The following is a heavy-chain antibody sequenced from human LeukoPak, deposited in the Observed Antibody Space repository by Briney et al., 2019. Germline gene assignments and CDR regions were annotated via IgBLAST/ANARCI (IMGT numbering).Heavy chain of an antibody. J-gene: IGHJ4*02. CDR3: ASTLVGADPYYFDY. CDR2: IIPIFGTA. CDR1: GYTFTGYY. V-gene: IGHV1-69*05. Sequence: ASVKVSCKASGYTFTGYYMHWVRQAPGQGLEWMGRIIPIFGTANYAQKLQGRVTITTDESTSTAYMELSSLRSEDTAVYYCASTLVGADPYYFDYWGQGTLVTVSS. D-gene: IGHD1-26*01.